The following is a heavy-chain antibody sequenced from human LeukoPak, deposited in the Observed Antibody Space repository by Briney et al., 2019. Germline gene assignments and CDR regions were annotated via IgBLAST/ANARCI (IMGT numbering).Heavy chain of an antibody. CDR1: GFTFSSCA. Sequence: PGGSLRLSCAASGFTFSSCAMSWVRQAPGKGLEWVSAISGSGDSTFYADSVKGRFIISRDNSKNTLYLQMNSLRAEDTAVYYCAKLSRIAAAGTQDYWGQGTLVTVSS. D-gene: IGHD6-13*01. J-gene: IGHJ4*02. CDR3: AKLSRIAAAGTQDY. CDR2: ISGSGDST. V-gene: IGHV3-23*01.